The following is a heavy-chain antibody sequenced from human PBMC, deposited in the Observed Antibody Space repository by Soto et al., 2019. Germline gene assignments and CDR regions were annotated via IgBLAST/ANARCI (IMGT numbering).Heavy chain of an antibody. D-gene: IGHD1-7*01. V-gene: IGHV4-61*02. CDR1: GGSVSSGSYY. Sequence: SETLSLTCTVSGGSVSSGSYYWSWIRQPAGKGLEWIGRLNTYGNTHYNPSLKSRVTVSVDTSRNQFFLTLRSVTAADSAVYHCGRESGETWDYEASWGQGTPVTVSS. CDR2: LNTYGNT. CDR3: GRESGETWDYEAS. J-gene: IGHJ5*02.